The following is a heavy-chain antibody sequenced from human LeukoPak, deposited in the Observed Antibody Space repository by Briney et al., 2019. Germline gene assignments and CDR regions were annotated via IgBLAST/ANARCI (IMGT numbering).Heavy chain of an antibody. CDR1: GFTFSSYA. CDR3: ATIAAAGTIDY. CDR2: ISYDGSNK. D-gene: IGHD6-13*01. V-gene: IGHV3-30-3*01. Sequence: GGSLRLSCAASGFTFSSYAMHWVRQAPGKGLEWVAVISYDGSNKYYADSVKGRFTISRDNSKNTLYLQMNSLRAEDTAVYYCATIAAAGTIDYWGQGTLVTVSS. J-gene: IGHJ4*02.